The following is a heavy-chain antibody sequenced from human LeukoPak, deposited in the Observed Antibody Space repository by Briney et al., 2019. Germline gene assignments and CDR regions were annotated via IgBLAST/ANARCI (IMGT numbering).Heavy chain of an antibody. CDR3: ARDYASDY. CDR2: ISRSGDTI. CDR1: GFTFSRYE. J-gene: IGHJ4*02. D-gene: IGHD3-10*01. Sequence: EGSLRLSCAASGFTFSRYEMNWVRQAPGKGLEWVSYISRSGDTIYFADSVKGRFTISRDNAKNSLYLQTSSLRAEDTAVYYCARDYASDYWGQGTLVTVSS. V-gene: IGHV3-48*03.